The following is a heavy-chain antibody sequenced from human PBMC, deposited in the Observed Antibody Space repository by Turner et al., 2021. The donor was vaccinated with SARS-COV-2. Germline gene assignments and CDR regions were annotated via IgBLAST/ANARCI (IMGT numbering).Heavy chain of an antibody. CDR2: INHSGST. CDR3: ARGGGYSYGALDY. V-gene: IGHV4-34*01. CDR1: GGSFSGYY. J-gene: IGHJ4*02. D-gene: IGHD5-18*01. Sequence: QVQLQQWGAGLLKRSETLSLTCAVYGGSFSGYYWSWIRQPPGKGLEWIGEINHSGSTNYNPSLKSRVTISVDTSKNQFSLKLSSVTAADTAVFYCARGGGYSYGALDYWGQGTLVTVSS.